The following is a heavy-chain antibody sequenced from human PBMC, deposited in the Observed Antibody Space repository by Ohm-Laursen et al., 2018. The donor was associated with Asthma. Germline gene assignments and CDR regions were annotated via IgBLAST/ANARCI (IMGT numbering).Heavy chain of an antibody. J-gene: IGHJ4*02. V-gene: IGHV4-61*01. Sequence: PGTLSLTCTVSGGSVSSGSYYWSWIRQPPGKGLEWIGYIYYSGSTNYNPSLKSRVTISVDTSKNQFSLKLSSVTAADTAVYYCARGLDHDDFWSGYWGQGTLVTVSS. CDR3: ARGLDHDDFWSGY. D-gene: IGHD3-3*01. CDR1: GGSVSSGSYY. CDR2: IYYSGST.